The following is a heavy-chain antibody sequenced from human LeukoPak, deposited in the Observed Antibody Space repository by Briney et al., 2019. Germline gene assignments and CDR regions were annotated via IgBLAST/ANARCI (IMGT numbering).Heavy chain of an antibody. V-gene: IGHV1-18*04. Sequence: ASVKVSCKASGYTFTSYGISWVRQAPGQGLEWMGWSSAYNGNTNYAQKLQGRVTMTTDTSTSTAYMELRSLRSDDTAVYYCARGPVGYCSGGSCTRYFDYWGQGTLVTVSS. CDR2: SSAYNGNT. D-gene: IGHD2-15*01. CDR3: ARGPVGYCSGGSCTRYFDY. CDR1: GYTFTSYG. J-gene: IGHJ4*02.